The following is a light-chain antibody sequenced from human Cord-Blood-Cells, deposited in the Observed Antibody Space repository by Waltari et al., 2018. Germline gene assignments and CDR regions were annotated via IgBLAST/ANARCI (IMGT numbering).Light chain of an antibody. J-gene: IGKJ2*01. CDR2: AAS. CDR1: QSISSY. V-gene: IGKV1-39*01. Sequence: IQITQSPSSLSASGGDRVTITCQASQSISSYLNWYQQKPGKAPKLLIYAASSLQSGVPSRFSGSGSGTDFTLTISSLQPEDFATYYCQQSYSTPYTFGQGTKLEIK. CDR3: QQSYSTPYT.